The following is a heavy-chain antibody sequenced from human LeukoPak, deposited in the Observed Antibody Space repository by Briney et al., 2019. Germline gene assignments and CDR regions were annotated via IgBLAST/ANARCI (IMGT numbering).Heavy chain of an antibody. CDR2: IYPGESDT. CDR1: GYTFTRVW. Sequence: GASLQISCQGSGYTFTRVWIGCGRQIPGKGLERVGIIYPGESDTRYSPSFQGQVTISADKSISTAYLQWSSLKASDTAMYYCARQPGYCSGGSCPPRWWFDPWGQGTLVTVSS. D-gene: IGHD2-15*01. J-gene: IGHJ5*02. V-gene: IGHV5-51*01. CDR3: ARQPGYCSGGSCPPRWWFDP.